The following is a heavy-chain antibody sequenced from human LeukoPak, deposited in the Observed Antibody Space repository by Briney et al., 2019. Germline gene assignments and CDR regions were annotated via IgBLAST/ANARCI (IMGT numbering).Heavy chain of an antibody. CDR2: ISPRGGGT. V-gene: IGHV3-23*01. D-gene: IGHD5-24*01. CDR1: GFTFSNHG. J-gene: IGHJ4*02. CDR3: ATLLATITPYFDY. Sequence: QAGGSLRLSCAASGFTFSNHGMNWVRQAPGKGLEWLSGISPRGGGTYYADSVKGRFTISRDNSKNTLYLQMNSLRAEDTAVYYCATLLATITPYFDYWGQGTLVTVSS.